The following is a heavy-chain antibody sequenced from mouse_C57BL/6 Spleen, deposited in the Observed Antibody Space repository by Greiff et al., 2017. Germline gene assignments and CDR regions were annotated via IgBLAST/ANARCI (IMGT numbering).Heavy chain of an antibody. CDR2: SSSGCSIS. D-gene: IGHD2-4*01. J-gene: IGHJ4*01. V-gene: IGHV5-17*01. Sequence: EVQLQESGGGLVKPGGSLKLSCAASGFTFSDYGMHWVRQAPEQGLEWVAYSSSGCSISYYADTVKGRFPISRDKAKNTLFLQMTSLRSEDTAMFYCARPYYYDYDYYAIDYWGQGTSVNVS. CDR3: ARPYYYDYDYYAIDY. CDR1: GFTFSDYG.